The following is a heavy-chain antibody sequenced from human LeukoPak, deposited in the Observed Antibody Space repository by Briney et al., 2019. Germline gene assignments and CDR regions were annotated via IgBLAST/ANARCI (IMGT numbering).Heavy chain of an antibody. CDR1: GFTFSNAW. CDR2: IKSKTDGGTT. Sequence: GGSLRLSCAASGFTFSNAWMSWVRQAPGKGLEWVGRIKSKTDGGTTDYAAPVKGRFTISRDDSKNTLYLQMNSLKTEDTAVYYCTTDNLRVRQWLVLNNDYWGQGTLVTVSS. V-gene: IGHV3-15*01. D-gene: IGHD6-19*01. CDR3: TTDNLRVRQWLVLNNDY. J-gene: IGHJ4*02.